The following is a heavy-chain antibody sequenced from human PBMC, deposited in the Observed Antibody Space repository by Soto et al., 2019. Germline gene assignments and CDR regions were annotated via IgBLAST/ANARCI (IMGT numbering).Heavy chain of an antibody. Sequence: EVQLVESGGGLVQPGVSLRLSCAGSGFTFSSFWMHWVRQAPGEGLVWVSRINTDGSSTSYADSVKGRFTISRDNTKNTLYLQMNSLRVEDTAMYYCAKRGVDTFGLSYWGQGTLVTVSS. CDR3: AKRGVDTFGLSY. D-gene: IGHD3-10*01. V-gene: IGHV3-74*01. J-gene: IGHJ4*02. CDR2: INTDGSST. CDR1: GFTFSSFW.